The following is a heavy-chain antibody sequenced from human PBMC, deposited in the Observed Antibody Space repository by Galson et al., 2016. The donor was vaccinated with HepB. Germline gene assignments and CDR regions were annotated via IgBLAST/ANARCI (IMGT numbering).Heavy chain of an antibody. J-gene: IGHJ4*02. V-gene: IGHV3-53*01. D-gene: IGHD3-22*01. CDR3: ARLVLYDTSGLYY. Sequence: SLRLSCAVSGFTVSNNYMSWVRQAPGKGLEWVSVMYSGGGTYYADSVRGRFTISRDNSKNTVYLQMNSLRAEDTAVYYCARLVLYDTSGLYYWGQGTLVTVSS. CDR1: GFTVSNNY. CDR2: MYSGGGT.